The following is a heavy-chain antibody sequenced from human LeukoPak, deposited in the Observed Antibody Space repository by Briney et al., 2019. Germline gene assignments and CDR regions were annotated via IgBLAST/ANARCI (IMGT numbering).Heavy chain of an antibody. J-gene: IGHJ6*03. CDR1: GFTFSSYA. CDR3: AKVPFDRISSTNYYYYMDV. CDR2: ISGTSGST. D-gene: IGHD3-9*01. V-gene: IGHV3-23*01. Sequence: RAGGSLRLSCAASGFTFSSYAMSWVRQAPGKGLEWVSSISGTSGSTFYADSVQGRFTISRDNSKNTLYLQMNSLRAEDTAVYYCAKVPFDRISSTNYYYYMDVWGKGTTVTVSS.